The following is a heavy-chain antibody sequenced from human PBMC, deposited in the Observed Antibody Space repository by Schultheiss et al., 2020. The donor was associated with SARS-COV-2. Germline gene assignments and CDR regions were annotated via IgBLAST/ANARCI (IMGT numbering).Heavy chain of an antibody. CDR3: ARAIGSSGYRWFDP. CDR2: INHSGST. J-gene: IGHJ5*02. Sequence: SETLSLTCTVSGGSISSYYWSWIRQPPGKGLEWIGEINHSGSTNYNPSLKSRVTISVDTSKNQFSLKLTSVTAADTAVYYCARAIGSSGYRWFDPWGQGTLVTVSS. D-gene: IGHD3-22*01. CDR1: GGSISSYY. V-gene: IGHV4-34*01.